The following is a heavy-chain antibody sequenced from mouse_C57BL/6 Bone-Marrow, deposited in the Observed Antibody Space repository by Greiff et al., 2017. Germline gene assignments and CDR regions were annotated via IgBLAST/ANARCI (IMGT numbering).Heavy chain of an antibody. D-gene: IGHD5-1*01. CDR1: GYTFTSYW. Sequence: QVQLKQPGAELVMPGASVKLSCKASGYTFTSYWMHWVKQRPGQGLEWIGEIDPSDSYTNYNQKFKGKSTLTVDKSSSTAYMQLSSLTSEDSAVYYCARENLRGGGFAYWGQGTLVTVSA. CDR2: IDPSDSYT. CDR3: ARENLRGGGFAY. V-gene: IGHV1-69*01. J-gene: IGHJ3*01.